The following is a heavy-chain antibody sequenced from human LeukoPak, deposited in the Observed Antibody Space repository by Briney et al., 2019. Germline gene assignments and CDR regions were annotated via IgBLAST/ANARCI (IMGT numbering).Heavy chain of an antibody. CDR3: ARFQHYYYYGMDV. D-gene: IGHD3-16*01. J-gene: IGHJ6*02. CDR2: IYSGGST. V-gene: IGHV3-66*02. Sequence: GGSLRLSCAASGFTVSSNYMSWVRQAPGKGLEWVSVIYSGGSTYYADSVKGRFTISRDNSKNTLYLQMNSLRAEDPAVYYCARFQHYYYYGMDVWGQGTTVTVSS. CDR1: GFTVSSNY.